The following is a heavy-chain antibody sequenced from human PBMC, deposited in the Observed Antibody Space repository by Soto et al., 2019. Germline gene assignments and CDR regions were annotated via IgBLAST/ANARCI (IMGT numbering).Heavy chain of an antibody. V-gene: IGHV1-2*02. J-gene: IGHJ5*02. CDR2: INLNSGGT. D-gene: IGHD5-12*01. CDR1: GDTFTDSS. Sequence: ASVKVSCKTSGDTFTDSSMHWVRQAPGQGLEWMGWINLNSGGTNYAQKFQGRVTMTRDTSIITAYMELTRLKSDDTAVYYCARDLGGYDLYGPDTWGQG. CDR3: ARDLGGYDLYGPDT.